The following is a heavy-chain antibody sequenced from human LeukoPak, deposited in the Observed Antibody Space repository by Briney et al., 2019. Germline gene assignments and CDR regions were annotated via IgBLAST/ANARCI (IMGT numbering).Heavy chain of an antibody. CDR2: IYHSGST. CDR1: GGSISSSNW. Sequence: PSGTLSLTCAVSGGSISSSNWWSWVRQPPGKGLEWIGEIYHSGSTNYNPSLKSRVTISVDKSKNQFSLKLSSVTAADTAVYYCARDLGTAVAGFDYYYYYGMDVWGQGTTVTVSS. D-gene: IGHD6-19*01. CDR3: ARDLGTAVAGFDYYYYYGMDV. V-gene: IGHV4-4*02. J-gene: IGHJ6*02.